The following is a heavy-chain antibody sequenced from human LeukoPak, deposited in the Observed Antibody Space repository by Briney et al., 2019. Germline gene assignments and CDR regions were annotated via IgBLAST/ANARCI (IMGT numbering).Heavy chain of an antibody. Sequence: PGGSLRLSCAASGFTFSSYSMNWVRQAPGKGLEWVSYISSSSSTIYHADSVKGRFTISRDNAKNSLYLQMNSLRAEDTAVYYCARDGAAGTDYWGQGTLVTVSS. CDR3: ARDGAAGTDY. J-gene: IGHJ4*02. CDR1: GFTFSSYS. D-gene: IGHD6-13*01. V-gene: IGHV3-48*01. CDR2: ISSSSSTI.